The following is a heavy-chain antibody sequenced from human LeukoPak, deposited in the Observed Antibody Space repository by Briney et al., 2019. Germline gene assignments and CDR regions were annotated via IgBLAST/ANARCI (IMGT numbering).Heavy chain of an antibody. D-gene: IGHD3-9*01. CDR3: ARDLVGSHTSYSSGAWDY. CDR2: IIPIFDTA. V-gene: IGHV1-69*13. J-gene: IGHJ4*02. CDR1: GYTFTNYG. Sequence: RRASVKVSCKASGYTFTNYGISWVRQAPGQGLEWMGGIIPIFDTADYAQKFQGRLTITADESTSTAYMELSSLRAEDTAVYYCARDLVGSHTSYSSGAWDYWGQGTLVTVSS.